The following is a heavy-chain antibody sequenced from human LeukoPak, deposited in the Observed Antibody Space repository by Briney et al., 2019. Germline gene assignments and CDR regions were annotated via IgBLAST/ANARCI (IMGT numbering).Heavy chain of an antibody. D-gene: IGHD1-26*01. CDR1: GFTASRNY. J-gene: IGHJ4*02. V-gene: IGHV3-53*01. CDR3: AKDIDGSYYTGVDY. CDR2: IYSGRST. Sequence: GGSLRLSCAASGFTASRNYMSWVRQAPRQGLDWVSVIYSGRSTYYADSVKGRFTISRHNSKTTLYLHMNSLIAEDPALYYCAKDIDGSYYTGVDYWGQGTLVTVSS.